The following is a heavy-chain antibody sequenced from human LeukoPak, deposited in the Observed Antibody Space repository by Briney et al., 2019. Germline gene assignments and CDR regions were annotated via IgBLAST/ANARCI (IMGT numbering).Heavy chain of an antibody. V-gene: IGHV3-15*01. CDR3: TTDRPTVPLDY. Sequence: NWVRQAPGKGLEWVGRIKSKTDGGTTEYAAPVKGRFTISRDDSKNTLYLQMNSLKTEDTAVYFCTTDRPTVPLDYWGQGTLVTVSS. D-gene: IGHD4-17*01. CDR2: IKSKTDGGTT. J-gene: IGHJ4*02.